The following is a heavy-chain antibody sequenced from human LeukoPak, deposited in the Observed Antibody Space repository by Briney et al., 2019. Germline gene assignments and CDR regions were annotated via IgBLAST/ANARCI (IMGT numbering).Heavy chain of an antibody. V-gene: IGHV3-23*01. D-gene: IGHD5-18*01. CDR3: AKDLGWIQFGY. CDR2: VSPNGETA. J-gene: IGHJ4*02. Sequence: GGSLRLSCAASGFIFRNYGMNWVRQPPGKGLEWVSGVSPNGETAYYADSVKGRFTISRDNSKNTVYLQVWSLRAEDTAVYYCAKDLGWIQFGYWGQGALVTVSS. CDR1: GFIFRNYG.